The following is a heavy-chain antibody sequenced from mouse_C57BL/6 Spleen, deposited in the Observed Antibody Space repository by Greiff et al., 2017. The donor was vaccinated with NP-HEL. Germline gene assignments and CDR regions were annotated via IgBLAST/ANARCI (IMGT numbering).Heavy chain of an antibody. CDR3: SRDDYYGSGYWYVDV. V-gene: IGHV1-72*01. Sequence: VQLQQPGAELVKPGASVKLSCTASGYTFTSYWMHWVQQRPGRGLEWIGRIDPNSGGTKYNETFKSKATLTVDKPSSTAYMQLSSLTSEDSAVYYCSRDDYYGSGYWYVDVWGTGTTVTVAS. CDR2: IDPNSGGT. CDR1: GYTFTSYW. D-gene: IGHD1-1*01. J-gene: IGHJ1*03.